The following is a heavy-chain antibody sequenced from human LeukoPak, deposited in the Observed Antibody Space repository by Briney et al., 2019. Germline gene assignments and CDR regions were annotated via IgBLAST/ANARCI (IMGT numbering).Heavy chain of an antibody. D-gene: IGHD3-10*01. CDR2: ISGSGGST. J-gene: IGHJ4*02. CDR3: AKFLHYYGSGSYYPFDY. Sequence: GGSLRLSCAASGFTFSSYAMSWVRQAPGKGLEWVSAISGSGGSTYYADSVKGRFTISRDNSKNTLYLQMNSLRAEDTAVYYCAKFLHYYGSGSYYPFDYWGQGTLVTVSS. V-gene: IGHV3-23*01. CDR1: GFTFSSYA.